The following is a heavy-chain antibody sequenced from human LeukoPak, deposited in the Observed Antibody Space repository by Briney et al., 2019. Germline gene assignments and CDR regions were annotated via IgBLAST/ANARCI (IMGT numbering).Heavy chain of an antibody. D-gene: IGHD3-10*01. CDR1: GGPISSDY. V-gene: IGHV4-4*07. CDR2: IYTSGST. CDR3: ARAKSRYYGSGSYNPYYYYYMDV. Sequence: SETLSLTCTVSGGPISSDYWSWIRQPAGEGLEWIGRIYTSGSTNYNPSLKSRVTMSVDTSKNQFSLKLSSVTAADTAVYYCARAKSRYYGSGSYNPYYYYYMDVWGKGTTVTVSS. J-gene: IGHJ6*03.